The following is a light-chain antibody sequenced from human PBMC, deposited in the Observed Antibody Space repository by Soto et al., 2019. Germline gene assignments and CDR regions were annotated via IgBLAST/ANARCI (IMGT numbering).Light chain of an antibody. J-gene: IGKJ1*01. CDR2: GAF. CDR3: QQSFNTPRT. Sequence: DIQLTQSPSSLSASVGDRVNITCRASQNIRTYLNWYQQKPGKAPTLLIYGAFILQSGVPSRVSGSGSGTDFSLTISNLQPEDFATYYCQQSFNTPRTFGQGTKVDIK. CDR1: QNIRTY. V-gene: IGKV1-39*01.